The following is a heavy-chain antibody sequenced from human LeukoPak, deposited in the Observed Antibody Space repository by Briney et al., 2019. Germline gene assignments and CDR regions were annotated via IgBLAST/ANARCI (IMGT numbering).Heavy chain of an antibody. CDR2: ISSNRGST. D-gene: IGHD3-22*01. Sequence: GGSLRLSCAASGLTFSSYAMQWVRQAPGKGLEYVSAISSNRGSTYYASSVKGRFTISRDNSKNTLYLQMGSLRAEDMAVYYCARVNGYGQDYWGQGTLVTVSS. CDR3: ARVNGYGQDY. V-gene: IGHV3-64*01. J-gene: IGHJ4*02. CDR1: GLTFSSYA.